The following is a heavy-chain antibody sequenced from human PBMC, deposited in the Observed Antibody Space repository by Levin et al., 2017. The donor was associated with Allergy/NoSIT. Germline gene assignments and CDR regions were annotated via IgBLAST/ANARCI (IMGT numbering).Heavy chain of an antibody. V-gene: IGHV3-9*01. J-gene: IGHJ6*02. CDR3: VKDMGFHGSGSDSGRYYDYGMDG. D-gene: IGHD3-10*01. CDR1: GFTFDDYG. Sequence: GGSLRLSCAASGFTFDDYGMHWVRQAPGKGLEWVSGISWNSGSIGYADSVKGRFTISRDNAKNSLYLQMNSLRAEDTALYYCVKDMGFHGSGSDSGRYYDYGMDGWGQGTTVTVSS. CDR2: ISWNSGSI.